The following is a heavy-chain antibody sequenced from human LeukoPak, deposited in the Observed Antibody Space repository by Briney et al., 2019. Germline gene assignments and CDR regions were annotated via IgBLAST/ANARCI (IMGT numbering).Heavy chain of an antibody. CDR1: GFSFSSHG. Sequence: GGSLRLSCAASGFSFSSHGMSWVRQAPGKGLEWVSGIIGGAGGTYYADSVKGRFTISRDNSKNTLYLQMNSLRAEDTAVYYCARASTQWLVFYNWFDPWGQGTLVTVSS. V-gene: IGHV3-23*01. CDR3: ARASTQWLVFYNWFDP. CDR2: IIGGAGGT. J-gene: IGHJ5*02. D-gene: IGHD6-19*01.